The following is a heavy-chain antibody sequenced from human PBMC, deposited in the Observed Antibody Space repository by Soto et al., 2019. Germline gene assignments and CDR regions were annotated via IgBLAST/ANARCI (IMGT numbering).Heavy chain of an antibody. CDR3: ARETGENWTYEAH. CDR1: GAYISDFS. V-gene: IGHV4-4*07. J-gene: IGHJ1*01. Sequence: QVQLQESGPGLVKPSDTLSLTCRVSGAYISDFSWSWIRQPAGKGLEWIGRITINGNIQKNPSFKSRVTMSIDTSRNHFSLNLQSATAADTALYYCARETGENWTYEAHWGPGTLVTVSS. D-gene: IGHD1-7*01. CDR2: ITINGNI.